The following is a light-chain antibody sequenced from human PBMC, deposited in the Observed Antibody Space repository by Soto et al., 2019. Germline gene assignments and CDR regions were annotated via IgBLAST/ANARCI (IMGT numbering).Light chain of an antibody. Sequence: ETVMTQSPATLSVSPGERATLSCRASQSVNSDLAWYQQKPGQAPRLLIYGASPRATGIPARFSGSGSGTEFTLTISSLQSEDFAVYYCHQYDNWPETFGQGTKVEIK. V-gene: IGKV3-15*01. CDR1: QSVNSD. J-gene: IGKJ1*01. CDR3: HQYDNWPET. CDR2: GAS.